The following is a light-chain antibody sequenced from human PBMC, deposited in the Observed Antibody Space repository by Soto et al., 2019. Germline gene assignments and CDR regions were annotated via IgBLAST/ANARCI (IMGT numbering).Light chain of an antibody. V-gene: IGKV4-1*01. CDR2: WAS. J-gene: IGKJ1*01. CDR3: QQYYDTPWT. Sequence: DIVMTQSPDSLAVSLGERATINCKSSRSVLTSSNNKNYLAWYQQKPRQPPNLLIYWASTRESGVPDRFSGSGSGKDFTLTISSLQAEDVAVYYCQQYYDTPWTFGQGTKVEIK. CDR1: RSVLTSSNNKNY.